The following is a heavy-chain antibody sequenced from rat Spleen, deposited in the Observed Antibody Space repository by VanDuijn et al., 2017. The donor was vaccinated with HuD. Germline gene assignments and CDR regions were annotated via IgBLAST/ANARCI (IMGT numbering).Heavy chain of an antibody. Sequence: EVQLVESGGGLVQPGRSLKLSCVTSGFTFNYYWMTWIRQAPGKGLEWVASITNASGGTHYPDSVKGRFTISRDVAKSTLYLQMDSLRSEDTATYYCARPTTGIPLNYWGQGVMVTVSS. CDR2: ITNASGGT. V-gene: IGHV5-31*01. CDR1: GFTFNYYW. J-gene: IGHJ2*01. D-gene: IGHD1-9*01. CDR3: ARPTTGIPLNY.